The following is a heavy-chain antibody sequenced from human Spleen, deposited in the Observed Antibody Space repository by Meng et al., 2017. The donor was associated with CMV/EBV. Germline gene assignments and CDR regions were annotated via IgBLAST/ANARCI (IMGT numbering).Heavy chain of an antibody. CDR2: INPSGGRT. V-gene: IGHV1-46*01. D-gene: IGHD3-3*01. CDR3: ARRGGVEWLLSF. CDR1: GYTFTDSD. J-gene: IGHJ4*02. Sequence: KASGYTFTDSDMHWARQAPGQGLEWMGIINPSGGRTTYAQKFQGRVTMTRDTSTSTVYMELTSLRSDDTAVYYCARRGGVEWLLSFWGQGTLVTVSS.